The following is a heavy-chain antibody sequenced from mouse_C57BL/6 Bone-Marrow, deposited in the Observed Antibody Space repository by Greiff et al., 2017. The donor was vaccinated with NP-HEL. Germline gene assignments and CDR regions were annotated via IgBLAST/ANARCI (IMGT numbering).Heavy chain of an antibody. CDR3: ARPGSSSYYFDY. D-gene: IGHD1-1*01. CDR1: GYAFSSSW. Sequence: QVQLQQSGPELVKPGASVKISCKASGYAFSSSWMNWVKQRPGKGLEWIGQIYPGDGDTNYNGKFKGKATLTADKSSSTAYMQLSSLTSEDSAVYFCARPGSSSYYFDYWGQGTTLTVSS. CDR2: IYPGDGDT. V-gene: IGHV1-80*01. J-gene: IGHJ2*01.